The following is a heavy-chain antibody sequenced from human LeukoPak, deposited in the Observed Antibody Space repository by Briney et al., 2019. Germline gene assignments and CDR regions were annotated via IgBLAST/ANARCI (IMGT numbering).Heavy chain of an antibody. J-gene: IGHJ3*02. CDR1: GGSIGSSSDY. CDR3: ANSAAPSFYDSRGSDTFDI. V-gene: IGHV4-39*01. D-gene: IGHD3-22*01. Sequence: PSETLSLTCTVSGGSIGSSSDYWGWVRQPPGKGLEWIATIYYSGSTYYNPSLKNRVTISVDTSNNQFSLKLSSVTATDTAVYYCANSAAPSFYDSRGSDTFDIWGQGTMVTVSS. CDR2: IYYSGST.